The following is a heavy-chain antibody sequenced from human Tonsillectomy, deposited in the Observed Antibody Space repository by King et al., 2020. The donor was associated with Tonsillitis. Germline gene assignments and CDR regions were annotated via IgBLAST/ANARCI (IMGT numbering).Heavy chain of an antibody. D-gene: IGHD6-13*01. CDR3: ARVYISSWYLEYFDL. V-gene: IGHV3-20*04. CDR1: GFTFDDYG. CDR2: INWSGGST. J-gene: IGHJ2*01. Sequence: VQLVESGGGVVRPGGSLRLSCAASGFTFDDYGMSWVRQAPGKGLEWVSGINWSGGSTGYADSVKGRFTISRDNAKRSLYLLMNNLRAEDTALYYCARVYISSWYLEYFDLWDRGTLVTVSS.